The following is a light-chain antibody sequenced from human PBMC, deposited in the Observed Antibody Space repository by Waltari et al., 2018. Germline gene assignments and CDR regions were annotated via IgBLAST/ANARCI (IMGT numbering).Light chain of an antibody. CDR2: EDD. J-gene: IGLJ3*02. CDR3: QSYHAGNPWV. Sequence: NFMLTQPHSVSESPGRTVTISCTRSSGSIASNYVQWYQQRPGSAPTTVIYEDDQRPSGVPGRVSGSIDSSSNSASLTISGLKTEDEADYYCQSYHAGNPWVFGGGTRLTVV. CDR1: SGSIASNY. V-gene: IGLV6-57*03.